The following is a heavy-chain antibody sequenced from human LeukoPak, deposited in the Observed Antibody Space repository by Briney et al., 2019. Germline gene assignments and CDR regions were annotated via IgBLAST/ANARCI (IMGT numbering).Heavy chain of an antibody. V-gene: IGHV3-33*01. CDR3: ARDLVERGTAYLDY. J-gene: IGHJ4*02. D-gene: IGHD3/OR15-3a*01. CDR2: IWFDGSNK. Sequence: GGSLRLSCAASGFIFSRYGLHWVRQAPGKGLEWVALIWFDGSNKYYADSVKGRFTISRDNTKNTLLLQMNSLRAEDTAVYYCARDLVERGTAYLDYWGQGTLVTVSS. CDR1: GFIFSRYG.